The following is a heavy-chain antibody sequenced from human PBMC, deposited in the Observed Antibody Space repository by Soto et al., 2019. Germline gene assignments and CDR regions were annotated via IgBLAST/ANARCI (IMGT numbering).Heavy chain of an antibody. CDR2: TSPSGNNI. Sequence: GWSLRLSCASSVFAFISHSLYWVRQAPGKGLEWLSYTSPSGNNIQYADSVRGRFTISRDNARNSVSLQMNSLRDGDTAVYYCVKGRLDTAYFDLWGQGSLVTVSS. J-gene: IGHJ4*02. D-gene: IGHD2-21*01. CDR1: VFAFISHS. CDR3: VKGRLDTAYFDL. V-gene: IGHV3-48*02.